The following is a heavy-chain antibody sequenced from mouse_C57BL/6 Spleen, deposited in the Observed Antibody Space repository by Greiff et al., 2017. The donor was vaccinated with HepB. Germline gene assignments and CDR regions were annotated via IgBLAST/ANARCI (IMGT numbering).Heavy chain of an antibody. CDR2: INPYNGDT. J-gene: IGHJ3*01. V-gene: IGHV1-20*01. D-gene: IGHD2-4*01. Sequence: VHVKQSGPELVKPGDSVKISCKASGYSFTGYFMNWVMQSHGKSLEWIGRINPYNGDTFYNQKFKGKATLTVDKSSSTAHMELRSLTSEDSAVYYCARSHYDDGGFAYWGQGTLVTVSA. CDR1: GYSFTGYF. CDR3: ARSHYDDGGFAY.